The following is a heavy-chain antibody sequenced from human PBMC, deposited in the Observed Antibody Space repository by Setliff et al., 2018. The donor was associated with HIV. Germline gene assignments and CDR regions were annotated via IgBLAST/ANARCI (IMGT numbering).Heavy chain of an antibody. V-gene: IGHV4-38-2*01. Sequence: SETLSLTCAVSAYSLSGGYYWGWIRQPPGKGLEWIGSIYHSGSTYYNPSLKSRVTLSVDTSKNQFSLKLSSVTAADTAVYYCARHDGTYCGGDCYLLGYFDLWGRGTQVTVSS. D-gene: IGHD2-21*02. CDR3: ARHDGTYCGGDCYLLGYFDL. CDR2: IYHSGST. J-gene: IGHJ2*01. CDR1: AYSLSGGYY.